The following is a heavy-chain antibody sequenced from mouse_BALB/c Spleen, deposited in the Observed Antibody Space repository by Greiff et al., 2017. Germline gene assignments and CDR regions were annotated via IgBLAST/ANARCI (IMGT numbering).Heavy chain of an antibody. CDR2: ISTYYGDA. Sequence: QVHVKQSGAELVRPGVSVKISCKGSGYTFTDYAMHWVKQSHAKSLEWIGVISTYYGDASYNQKFKGKATMTVDKSSSTAYMELARLTSEDSAIYYCARGDYYGSSYLAWFAYWGQGTLVTVSA. J-gene: IGHJ3*01. V-gene: IGHV1S137*01. CDR3: ARGDYYGSSYLAWFAY. D-gene: IGHD1-1*01. CDR1: GYTFTDYA.